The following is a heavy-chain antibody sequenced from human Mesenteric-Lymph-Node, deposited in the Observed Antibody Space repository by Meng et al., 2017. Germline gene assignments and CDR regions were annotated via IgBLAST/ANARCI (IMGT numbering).Heavy chain of an antibody. CDR2: INPDSGGT. Sequence: QVQLVQAGAEGQNTGASVKVSCKASGYTFAGYYLHWVRQAPGQGLEWMGRINPDSGGTNYAQKSQGRVTMTRDTSISTAYMDLSRLRSDDTAVYYCATDTAMVEIDYWGQGTLVTVSS. CDR3: ATDTAMVEIDY. CDR1: GYTFAGYY. D-gene: IGHD5-18*01. J-gene: IGHJ4*02. V-gene: IGHV1-2*06.